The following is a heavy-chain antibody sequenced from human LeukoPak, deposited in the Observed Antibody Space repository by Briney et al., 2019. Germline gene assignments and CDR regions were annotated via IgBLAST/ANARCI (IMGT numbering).Heavy chain of an antibody. CDR3: ARDHYDFWSGNDAFDI. CDR2: TYYRCRWYN. Sequence: SQTLSLTCAISGASVSSNSAAWNWIRQSPSRGLEWLGRTYYRCRWYNDYAVSVKSRITINPDTSKNQFSLQLNSVTPEDTAVYYCARDHYDFWSGNDAFDIWGQGTMVTVSS. CDR1: GASVSSNSAA. D-gene: IGHD3-3*01. V-gene: IGHV6-1*01. J-gene: IGHJ3*02.